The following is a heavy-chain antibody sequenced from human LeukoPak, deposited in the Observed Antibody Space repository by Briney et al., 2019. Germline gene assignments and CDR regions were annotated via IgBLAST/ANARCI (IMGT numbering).Heavy chain of an antibody. Sequence: PSETLSLTCTVSGGSVSSSSYWAWIRQPPGRGLEWIGSVYYSGTTYYNTSLESRVTISEDTSRNRFSLMLSSVTAADTAVYYCVRQNSDYYYYYLDVWGEGTTVIVSS. CDR3: VRQNSDYYYYYLDV. V-gene: IGHV4-39*01. CDR2: VYYSGTT. J-gene: IGHJ6*03. D-gene: IGHD1-7*01. CDR1: GGSVSSSSY.